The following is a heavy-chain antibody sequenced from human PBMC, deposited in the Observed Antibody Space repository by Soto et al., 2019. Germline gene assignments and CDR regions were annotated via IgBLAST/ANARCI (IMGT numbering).Heavy chain of an antibody. D-gene: IGHD3-3*01. CDR2: IYSSGST. V-gene: IGHV4-4*07. Sequence: QVHLQESGPGLVKPSETLSLTCTVSGGAISTYYWTWIRQPAGKGLEWIGRIYSSGSTKYNPSLQSRVTMSLDTSKYQCCVRLTSVTAADTAVYYCARGQRFSDWFDPWGQGTLVTVSS. CDR1: GGAISTYY. J-gene: IGHJ5*02. CDR3: ARGQRFSDWFDP.